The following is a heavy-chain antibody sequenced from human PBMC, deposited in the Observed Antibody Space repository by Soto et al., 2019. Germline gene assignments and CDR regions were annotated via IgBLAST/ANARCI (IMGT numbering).Heavy chain of an antibody. CDR3: AKESATWFGGYTRSENWFDP. J-gene: IGHJ5*02. Sequence: GGSLRLSCAASGFTFSSYAMSWVRQAPGKGLEWVSAISGSGGSTYYADSVKGRFTISRDNSKNTLYLQMNSLRAEDTAVYYCAKESATWFGGYTRSENWFDPWGQGTLVTVSS. V-gene: IGHV3-23*01. CDR2: ISGSGGST. CDR1: GFTFSSYA. D-gene: IGHD3-10*01.